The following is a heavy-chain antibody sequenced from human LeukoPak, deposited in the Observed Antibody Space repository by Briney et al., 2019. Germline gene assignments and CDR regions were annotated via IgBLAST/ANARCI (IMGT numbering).Heavy chain of an antibody. CDR3: ARDPIFGAKHAFDI. V-gene: IGHV4-30-4*08. CDR1: GVSISSGDYY. J-gene: IGHJ3*02. D-gene: IGHD3-3*01. Sequence: PSQTLSLTCTVSGVSISSGDYYWSWIRQPPGKGLEWIGYIYYSGSTYYNPSLKSRVTISVDTSKNQFSLKLSSVTAADTAVYYCARDPIFGAKHAFDIWGQGTMVTVSS. CDR2: IYYSGST.